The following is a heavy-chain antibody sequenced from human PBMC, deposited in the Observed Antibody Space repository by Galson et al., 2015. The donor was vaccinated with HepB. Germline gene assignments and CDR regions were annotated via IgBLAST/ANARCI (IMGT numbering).Heavy chain of an antibody. Sequence: SLRLSCAASGFTFSSYAMHWVRQAPRKGLEYISGISSNGGSTYYADSVKGRFTISRDNSKNTLYLQMSSLRAEDTAVYYCVKEQGYSGYSFDYWGQGTLVTVSS. D-gene: IGHD5-12*01. CDR2: ISSNGGST. CDR3: VKEQGYSGYSFDY. CDR1: GFTFSSYA. J-gene: IGHJ4*02. V-gene: IGHV3-64D*06.